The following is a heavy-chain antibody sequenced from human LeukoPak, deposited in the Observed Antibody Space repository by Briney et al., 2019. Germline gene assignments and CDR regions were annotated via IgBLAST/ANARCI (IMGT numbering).Heavy chain of an antibody. CDR3: ARVWRCADGVCPDVFES. V-gene: IGHV1-2*02. CDR1: GYTFTDYN. D-gene: IGHD2-8*01. CDR2: IVPKSGGT. Sequence: ASVKVSCKASGYTFTDYNIHWVRQAPGQGLEWMGWIVPKSGGTNYAQKFQGRVTMTRDTSINTAYLNLRSLRSDDTAVYYCARVWRCADGVCPDVFESWGQGTLVTVSS. J-gene: IGHJ4*02.